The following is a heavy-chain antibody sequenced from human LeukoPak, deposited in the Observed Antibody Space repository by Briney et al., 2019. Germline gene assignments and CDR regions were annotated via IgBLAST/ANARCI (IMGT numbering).Heavy chain of an antibody. CDR3: AREAIAAAGTVDY. Sequence: GASVKVSCKASGYTFTVYYMHWVRQAPGQGLEWMGWINPNSGGTNYAQKFQGRVTMTRDTSISTAYMELSRLRSDDTAVYYCAREAIAAAGTVDYWGQGTLVTVSS. J-gene: IGHJ4*02. CDR1: GYTFTVYY. D-gene: IGHD6-13*01. V-gene: IGHV1-2*02. CDR2: INPNSGGT.